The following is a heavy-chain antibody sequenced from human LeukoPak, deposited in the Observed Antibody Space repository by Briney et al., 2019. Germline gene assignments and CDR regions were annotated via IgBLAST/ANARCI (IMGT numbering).Heavy chain of an antibody. Sequence: GGSLRLSCAASGFTFSSYAMSWVRQAPGKGLEWVSAISGSGGSTYYADSVKGRFTISRDNSKNTLYLQMNSLRAEDTAVYYCAQGAKSTAVTGQYFAYWGERTLATVSS. CDR3: AQGAKSTAVTGQYFAY. CDR2: ISGSGGST. CDR1: GFTFSSYA. J-gene: IGHJ4*01. D-gene: IGHD4-17*01. V-gene: IGHV3-23*01.